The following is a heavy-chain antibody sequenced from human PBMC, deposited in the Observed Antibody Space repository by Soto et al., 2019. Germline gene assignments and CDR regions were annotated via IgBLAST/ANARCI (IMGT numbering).Heavy chain of an antibody. CDR2: INGEGSHT. CDR3: VRDDIGVGIDF. V-gene: IGHV3-74*03. J-gene: IGHJ4*02. D-gene: IGHD1-26*01. Sequence: EVQLVESGGGLVQPGGSLRLSCAASGFTFSNYWMHWVRQAPGKGLVWISHINGEGSHTTYADSVKGRFTISRDNAKNTVYLQMDSLSAEDTAVYYCVRDDIGVGIDFWGLGTLVTVSS. CDR1: GFTFSNYW.